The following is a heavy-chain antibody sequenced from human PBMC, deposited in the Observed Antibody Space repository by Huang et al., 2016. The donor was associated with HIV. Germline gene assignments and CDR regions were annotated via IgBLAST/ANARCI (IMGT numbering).Heavy chain of an antibody. J-gene: IGHJ5*02. CDR3: ARAPPDH. Sequence: QVQMVQSGAEVKKPGASVKVSCKTSGYDFTGYFLHWVRQAPGQGLEWMGWINPNSDVAVYAQKFRGRVTMTTDKAVPKAYMELNVLTSDDTAMYYCARAPPDHWGQGTLVTVSS. CDR2: INPNSDVA. CDR1: GYDFTGYF. V-gene: IGHV1-2*02.